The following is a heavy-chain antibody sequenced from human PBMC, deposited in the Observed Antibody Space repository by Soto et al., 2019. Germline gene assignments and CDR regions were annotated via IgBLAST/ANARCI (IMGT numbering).Heavy chain of an antibody. CDR2: ISSTSNTI. V-gene: IGHV3-48*04. CDR3: ARGGWFVDY. CDR1: GFTFSDYS. J-gene: IGHJ4*02. Sequence: EVQLVESGGGLVQPGGSLRLSCAASGFTFSDYSMNWVRQVPGKGLEWVSYISSTSNTIYYADSVKGRFTSSRDNAKNSLYLQMNSLRAEDTAVYSSARGGWFVDYWGQGTQVTVSS. D-gene: IGHD3-10*01.